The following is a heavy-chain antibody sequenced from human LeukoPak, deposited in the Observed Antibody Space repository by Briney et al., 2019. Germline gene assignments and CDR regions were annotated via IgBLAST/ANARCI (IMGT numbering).Heavy chain of an antibody. CDR1: GFTFSTHG. CDR2: ISGSANTI. CDR3: ARKRAVAGIYYFDF. D-gene: IGHD6-13*01. V-gene: IGHV3-48*01. J-gene: IGHJ4*02. Sequence: PGGSLRLSCVASGFTFSTHGMNWARQAPGKGLEWLSYISGSANTIYYSDSVKGRFTISRDNAKNSLYLQMTSLRAEDTAVYYRARKRAVAGIYYFDFWGQGTLLTVSS.